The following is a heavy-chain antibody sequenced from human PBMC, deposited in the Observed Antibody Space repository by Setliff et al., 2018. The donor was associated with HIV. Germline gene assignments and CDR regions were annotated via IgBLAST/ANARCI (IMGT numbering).Heavy chain of an antibody. Sequence: GESLKISCKGSGYSFTSYWIGWVRQMPGKGLEWMGIIYPGDSDTRYSPSFQGQVTISADKSISTAYLQWTSLKASDTATYYCARMGGRVDMTTATTFGYFQDWGQGTLVTVSS. CDR1: GYSFTSYW. V-gene: IGHV5-51*01. D-gene: IGHD4-17*01. CDR2: IYPGDSDT. CDR3: ARMGGRVDMTTATTFGYFQD. J-gene: IGHJ1*01.